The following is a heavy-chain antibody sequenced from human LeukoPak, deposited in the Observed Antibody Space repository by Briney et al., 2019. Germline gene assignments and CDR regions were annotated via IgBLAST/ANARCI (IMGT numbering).Heavy chain of an antibody. Sequence: PSETLSLTRTVSGGSISSSNYYWGWIHQPPGKGLEWIGTIYYSGSTYYNPSLKSRVTISVDTSKNQFSLKLSSVTAADTAVYYCARHCESSSWNYYFYYMDVWGKGTTVTISS. V-gene: IGHV4-39*01. CDR2: IYYSGST. D-gene: IGHD6-13*01. CDR1: GGSISSSNYY. J-gene: IGHJ6*03. CDR3: ARHCESSSWNYYFYYMDV.